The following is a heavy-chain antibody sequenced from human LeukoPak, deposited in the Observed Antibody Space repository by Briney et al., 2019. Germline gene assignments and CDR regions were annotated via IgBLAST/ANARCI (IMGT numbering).Heavy chain of an antibody. CDR1: GFTFSNFV. CDR3: AKMKGHPLPKYYMDV. J-gene: IGHJ6*01. Sequence: PGGSLRLSCAASGFTFSNFVMSWVRRTPGKGLEWVSGIINSGDTLYGDSVKGRFTISRDNSKNTLYLEMNSLRAEDTAIYYCAKMKGHPLPKYYMDVWGQGTTVTVSS. CDR2: IINSGDT. V-gene: IGHV3-23*01. D-gene: IGHD1-26*01.